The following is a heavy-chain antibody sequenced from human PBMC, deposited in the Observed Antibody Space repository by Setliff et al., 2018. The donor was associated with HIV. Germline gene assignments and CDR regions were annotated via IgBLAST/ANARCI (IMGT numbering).Heavy chain of an antibody. D-gene: IGHD3-16*01. CDR2: SIPILGIG. CDR3: ARCGAGEWHLYMDV. V-gene: IGHV1-69*02. CDR1: GGTFSSYT. Sequence: SVKVSCKSSGGTFSSYTINWVRQAPGQGLEWMGRSIPILGIGNDEQAQKFKGRVTFTADKSTSTVYMELSSLRSEDTAVYYCARCGAGEWHLYMDVWGKGTAVTVS. J-gene: IGHJ6*03.